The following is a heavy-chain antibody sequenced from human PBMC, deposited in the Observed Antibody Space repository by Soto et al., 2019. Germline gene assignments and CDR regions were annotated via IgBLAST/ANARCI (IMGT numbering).Heavy chain of an antibody. V-gene: IGHV1-18*04. CDR1: GYTFTSYG. CDR3: ARDYYDSSGPNDLDAFDI. Sequence: QVQLVQSGAEVKKPGASVKVSCKASGYTFTSYGISWVRQAPGQGLAWMGWISAYNGNTNYAQKLQGRVTMNTDTSTSTAYMELRSLRSDDTAVYYCARDYYDSSGPNDLDAFDIWGQGTMVTVSS. J-gene: IGHJ3*02. D-gene: IGHD3-22*01. CDR2: ISAYNGNT.